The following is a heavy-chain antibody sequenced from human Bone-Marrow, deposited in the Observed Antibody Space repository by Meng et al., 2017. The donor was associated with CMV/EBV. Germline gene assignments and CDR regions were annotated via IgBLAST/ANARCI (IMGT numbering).Heavy chain of an antibody. CDR3: AKDVGTIKDVGTIMFHY. CDR2: ISGDGRNT. J-gene: IGHJ4*02. CDR1: GFTFSDYG. V-gene: IGHV3-23*01. Sequence: EVQLLESXGDWVQPGESLRFSCATPGFTFSDYGMSWVRQAPGKGLEWVSTISGDGRNTHYADSVKGRFTISRDNSKNMLNLQMNSLGAEDTALYYCAKDVGTIKDVGTIMFHYGGQGTLVTVSS. D-gene: IGHD1-26*01.